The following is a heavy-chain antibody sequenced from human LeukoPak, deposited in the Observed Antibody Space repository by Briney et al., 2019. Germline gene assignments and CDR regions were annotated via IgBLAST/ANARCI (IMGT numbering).Heavy chain of an antibody. J-gene: IGHJ4*02. Sequence: GGSLRLSCAASGLTFSSYSMNWVRQAPGKGLEWVSSISSSSSYIYYADSVKGRFTISRDNAKNSLYLQMNSLRAEDTAVYYCARDHIVVVPAATPMDYWGQGTLVTVSS. D-gene: IGHD2-2*01. CDR1: GLTFSSYS. V-gene: IGHV3-21*01. CDR3: ARDHIVVVPAATPMDY. CDR2: ISSSSSYI.